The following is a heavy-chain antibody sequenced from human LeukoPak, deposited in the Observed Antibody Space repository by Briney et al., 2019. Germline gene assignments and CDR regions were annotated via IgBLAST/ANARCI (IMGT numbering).Heavy chain of an antibody. V-gene: IGHV3-30*02. J-gene: IGHJ4*02. CDR1: GFTFSGYG. CDR2: IRNDGSNK. Sequence: GGSLRLSCAASGFTFSGYGMHWVRQAPGKGLEWVAFIRNDGSNKYYADSVKGRFTVSRENSKNTLYLQINSLRAEDTAVYYCAKDQSSFCSRSSCYALHYWGQGTLVTVSS. D-gene: IGHD2-2*01. CDR3: AKDQSSFCSRSSCYALHY.